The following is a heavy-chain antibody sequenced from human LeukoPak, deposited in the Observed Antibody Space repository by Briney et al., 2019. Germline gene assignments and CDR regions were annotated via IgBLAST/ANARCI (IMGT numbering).Heavy chain of an antibody. Sequence: GGSLRLSCAASGFTVSSNYMSWARQAPGKGLEWVSVIYSGGSTYYADSVKGRFTISRDNSKNTLYLQMNSLRAEDTAVYYCARARYSSSWYYFDYWGQGTLVTVSS. D-gene: IGHD6-13*01. CDR3: ARARYSSSWYYFDY. V-gene: IGHV3-53*01. CDR2: IYSGGST. CDR1: GFTVSSNY. J-gene: IGHJ4*02.